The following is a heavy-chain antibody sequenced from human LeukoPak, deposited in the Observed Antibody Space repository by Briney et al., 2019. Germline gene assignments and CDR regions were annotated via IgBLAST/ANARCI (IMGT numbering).Heavy chain of an antibody. D-gene: IGHD2-15*01. V-gene: IGHV1-69*05. CDR2: IIPIFGTA. Sequence: GASVKVSXKASGGTFSSYAISWVRQAPGQGLEWMGRIIPIFGTANYAQKFQGRVTITTDESTSTAYMELSSLRSEDTAVYYCARSHCSGGSCYFDYWGQGTLVTVSS. CDR3: ARSHCSGGSCYFDY. CDR1: GGTFSSYA. J-gene: IGHJ4*02.